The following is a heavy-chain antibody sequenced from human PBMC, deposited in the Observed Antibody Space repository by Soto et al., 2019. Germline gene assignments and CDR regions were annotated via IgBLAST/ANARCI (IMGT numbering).Heavy chain of an antibody. V-gene: IGHV1-69*12. CDR1: GGDFKNYG. D-gene: IGHD3-9*01. Sequence: QVQLVQSGAEVKKPGSSVKVSCKTSGGDFKNYGVSWVRQAPGQGLEWMGGIVPVFGSAKYGQILQGRVTITADELTSTTYMELSGLKPEDTAIYYCAREIAATGFHFWGQGTLVIVSS. CDR2: IVPVFGSA. J-gene: IGHJ4*02. CDR3: AREIAATGFHF.